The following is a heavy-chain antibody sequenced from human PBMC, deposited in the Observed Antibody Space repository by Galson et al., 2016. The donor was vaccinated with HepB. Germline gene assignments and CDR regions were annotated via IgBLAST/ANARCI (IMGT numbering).Heavy chain of an antibody. J-gene: IGHJ4*02. CDR3: SRKSGTYRYDGDF. CDR1: GFTVSNNY. CDR2: IYSIGTT. D-gene: IGHD3-16*02. Sequence: SLRLSCAVSGFTVSNNYMTWVRQAPGKGPEWVALIYSIGTTAYADSVKGRFTISRDNSRNTLNLEMKSLRADDTAVYYCSRKSGTYRYDGDFWGQGTLVTVSS. V-gene: IGHV3-53*01.